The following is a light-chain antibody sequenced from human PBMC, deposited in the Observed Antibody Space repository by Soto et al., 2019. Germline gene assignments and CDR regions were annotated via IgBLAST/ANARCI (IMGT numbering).Light chain of an antibody. J-gene: IGKJ1*01. Sequence: GYRVTITCRASQDIAIYLAWYQQKPGEAPKLLIYAASTLHGGVPSRFSGSGSGTDFALTITSLQAEDFATYYCQQLRSYPSTFGQGTKVDIK. CDR1: QDIAIY. V-gene: IGKV1-9*01. CDR2: AAS. CDR3: QQLRSYPST.